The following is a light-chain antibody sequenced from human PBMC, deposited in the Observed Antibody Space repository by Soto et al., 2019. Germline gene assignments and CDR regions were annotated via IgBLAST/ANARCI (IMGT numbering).Light chain of an antibody. J-gene: IGKJ2*01. CDR1: QSINSW. CDR2: KAS. Sequence: GDRVTITCRASQSINSWLAWYQQRPGKAPKLLIYKASSLQSGVPSRFSGSGSGTEFTLTISRLQPDDFATYYCQQYDTSPHTFGQGTKLEIK. CDR3: QQYDTSPHT. V-gene: IGKV1-5*03.